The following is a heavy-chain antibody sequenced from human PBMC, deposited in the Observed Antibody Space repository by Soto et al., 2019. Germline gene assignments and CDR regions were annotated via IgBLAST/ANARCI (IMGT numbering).Heavy chain of an antibody. Sequence: QVQLVQSGAEVKKPGASVKVSCKASGDTFTDYYIHWVRQAPGQGLEWMGTVNPSGGHTTYAQHFGGRMTMTRGTTTSALYMELTSLTSEDTAVYYCAGGGHVVVVTAALDYWGQGTLVTVSS. J-gene: IGHJ4*02. V-gene: IGHV1-46*01. CDR1: GDTFTDYY. D-gene: IGHD2-21*02. CDR3: AGGGHVVVVTAALDY. CDR2: VNPSGGHT.